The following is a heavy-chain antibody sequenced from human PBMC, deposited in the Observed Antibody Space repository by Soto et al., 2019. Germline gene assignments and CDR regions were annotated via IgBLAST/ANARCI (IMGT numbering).Heavy chain of an antibody. CDR3: ARYADTSDAFDT. Sequence: PGESLKISCKTSGYSFSTYWIGWVRQMPGKGLEWMGRIDPSDSYTNYSPSFQGHVTISADKSISTAYLQGSSLKASDTAMYYCARYADTSDAFDTWGQGTMVPVS. CDR1: GYSFSTYW. V-gene: IGHV5-10-1*01. D-gene: IGHD2-8*01. CDR2: IDPSDSYT. J-gene: IGHJ3*02.